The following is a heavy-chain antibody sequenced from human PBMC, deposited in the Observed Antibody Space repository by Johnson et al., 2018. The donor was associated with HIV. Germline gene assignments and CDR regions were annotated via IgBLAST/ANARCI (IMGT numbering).Heavy chain of an antibody. CDR1: GFTFDDYG. D-gene: IGHD3-10*01. CDR3: ARGNYYGSGSYGAFDI. J-gene: IGHJ3*02. CDR2: INWNGGST. Sequence: VQLVESGGGVVRPGGSLRLSCAASGFTFDDYGMSWVRKAPGKGLEWVSGINWNGGSTGYADSVKGRFTISRDNAKNSLYLQMNSLRAEDTALYYCARGNYYGSGSYGAFDIWGQGTMVTVSS. V-gene: IGHV3-20*04.